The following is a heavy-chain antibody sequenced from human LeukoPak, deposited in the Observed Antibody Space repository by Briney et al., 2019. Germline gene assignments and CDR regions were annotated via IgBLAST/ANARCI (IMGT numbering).Heavy chain of an antibody. Sequence: PGGSLRLSCVASGFTFSSYSMNWVRQPPGKGLEWVSAFSGSGGSTYYADSVKGRFTISRDNSKNTLYLQMNSLRAEDTAVYYCAKAGPDYGDYDAFGYWGQGTLVTVSS. D-gene: IGHD4-17*01. V-gene: IGHV3-23*01. CDR3: AKAGPDYGDYDAFGY. J-gene: IGHJ4*02. CDR1: GFTFSSYS. CDR2: FSGSGGST.